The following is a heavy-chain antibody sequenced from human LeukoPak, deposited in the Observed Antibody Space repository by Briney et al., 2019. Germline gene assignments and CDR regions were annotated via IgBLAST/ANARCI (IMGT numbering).Heavy chain of an antibody. CDR3: ASMRRVMDV. CDR2: ISYDGSNK. V-gene: IGHV3-30*03. D-gene: IGHD3-16*01. CDR1: GFTFSSYG. J-gene: IGHJ6*03. Sequence: GGSLRLSCAASGFTFSSYGMHWVRQAPGKGLEWVAVISYDGSNKYYADSVKGRFTISRDNSKNTLYLQMNSLRAEDTAVYYCASMRRVMDVWGKGTTVTVSS.